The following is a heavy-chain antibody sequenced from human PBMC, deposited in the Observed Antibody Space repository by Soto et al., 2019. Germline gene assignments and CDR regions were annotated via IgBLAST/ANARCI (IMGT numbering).Heavy chain of an antibody. CDR2: MNPNSGNT. CDR1: GYTFTSYD. V-gene: IGHV1-8*01. CDR3: ARGKGPAGDIVVVVAATGYFDY. D-gene: IGHD2-15*01. J-gene: IGHJ4*02. Sequence: ASVKVSCKASGYTFTSYDINWVRQATGQGLEWMGWMNPNSGNTGYAQKFQGRVTMTRNTSISTAYMELSSLRSEDTAVYYCARGKGPAGDIVVVVAATGYFDYWGQGTLVTVS.